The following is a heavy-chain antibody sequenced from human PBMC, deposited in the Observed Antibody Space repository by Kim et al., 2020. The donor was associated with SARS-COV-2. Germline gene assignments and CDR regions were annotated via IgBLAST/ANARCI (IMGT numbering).Heavy chain of an antibody. CDR2: ISGDGGST. D-gene: IGHD3-3*01. Sequence: GGSLRLSCAASGFRFDDHAMHWVRQVPGKGLEWVSLISGDGGSTYYADSVKGRFTISRDNSKNSLYLQMNSLRTEDTALYYCAKDIGRPYYDFWSDSYTGVDYWVLGSLVTVSS. J-gene: IGHJ4*02. V-gene: IGHV3-43*02. CDR1: GFRFDDHA. CDR3: AKDIGRPYYDFWSDSYTGVDY.